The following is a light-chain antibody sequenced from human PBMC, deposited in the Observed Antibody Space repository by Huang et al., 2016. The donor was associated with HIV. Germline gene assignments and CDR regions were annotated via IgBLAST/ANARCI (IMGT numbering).Light chain of an antibody. CDR2: AVS. J-gene: IGKJ1*01. Sequence: DVQMTQSPSSLSASVGDRVTITCRASQDISNFLAWYQQKPGGVPKLLIHAVSILQSGVPSRFSGSGSGTLFTLTISSLQPEDVALYFCQKYDSAPRTFGQGTKVEIK. CDR1: QDISNF. V-gene: IGKV1-27*01. CDR3: QKYDSAPRT.